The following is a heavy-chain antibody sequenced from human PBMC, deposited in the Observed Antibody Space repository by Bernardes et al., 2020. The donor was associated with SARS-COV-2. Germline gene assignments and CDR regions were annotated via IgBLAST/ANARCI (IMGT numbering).Heavy chain of an antibody. CDR1: GFTFSDYY. Sequence: SLSLSCSASGFTFSDYYMTWVRQAPGKGLEWVSYISSSGSITYYTDSLRGRFTISRDNAKSSLYLQMNSLRAEDTAVYYCARLGYCSAGNCKPVPFTFDRWGQGTLVTVSS. CDR3: ARLGYCSAGNCKPVPFTFDR. V-gene: IGHV3-11*01. CDR2: ISSSGSIT. J-gene: IGHJ4*02. D-gene: IGHD2-15*01.